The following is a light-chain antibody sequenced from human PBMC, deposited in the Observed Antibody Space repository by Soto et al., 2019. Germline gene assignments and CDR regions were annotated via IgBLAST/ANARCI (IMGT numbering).Light chain of an antibody. Sequence: EIVMTQSPATLSVSPGERVTLSCRASQSVTTNLVWYQQKPGQAPRLVIYGGSTRATGDPGRFSGSGSGTEFTLTISDLQSEDLGVYYCQQYHKWPYTFGQGTKLEIK. CDR2: GGS. CDR3: QQYHKWPYT. V-gene: IGKV3-15*01. CDR1: QSVTTN. J-gene: IGKJ2*01.